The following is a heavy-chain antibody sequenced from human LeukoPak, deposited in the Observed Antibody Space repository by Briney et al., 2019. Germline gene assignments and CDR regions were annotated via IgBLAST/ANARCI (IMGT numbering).Heavy chain of an antibody. D-gene: IGHD6-19*01. CDR3: ARESRGGWESYFDY. V-gene: IGHV4-59*01. CDR2: IYYSGST. J-gene: IGHJ4*02. CDR1: GGSISRYY. Sequence: SETLSLTCTVSGGSISRYYWSWIRQPPGKGLEWIGYIYYSGSTNYNPSLKSRVTISVDTSKNQFSLKLSSVTAADTAVYYCARESRGGWESYFDYWGQGTLVTVSS.